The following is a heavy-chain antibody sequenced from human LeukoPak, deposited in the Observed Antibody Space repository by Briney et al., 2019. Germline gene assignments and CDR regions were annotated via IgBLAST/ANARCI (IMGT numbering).Heavy chain of an antibody. CDR2: IKSKTDGGTT. CDR3: TTAITFGGVIAIDY. CDR1: GFTFSNAW. Sequence: GGSLRLSCAASGFTFSNAWMSWVRQAPGKGLEWVGRIKSKTDGGTTDYAAPVKGRFTISRDDSKNTLYLQMNSLKTEDTAVYYCTTAITFGGVIAIDYWGQGTLVTVSS. D-gene: IGHD3-16*02. V-gene: IGHV3-15*01. J-gene: IGHJ4*02.